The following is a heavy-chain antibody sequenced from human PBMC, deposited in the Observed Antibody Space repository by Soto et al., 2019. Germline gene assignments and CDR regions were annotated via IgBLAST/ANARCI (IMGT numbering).Heavy chain of an antibody. V-gene: IGHV1-69*13. D-gene: IGHD3-3*01. CDR2: IIPIFGTA. J-gene: IGHJ4*02. Sequence: SVKVSCKASGGTFSSYAISWVRQAPGQGLEWMGGIIPIFGTANYAQKFQGRVTITADESTSTAYMELSSLRSEDTAVYYCARDLQRDFWRGSFLDYWGKGTLVTVSS. CDR3: ARDLQRDFWRGSFLDY. CDR1: GGTFSSYA.